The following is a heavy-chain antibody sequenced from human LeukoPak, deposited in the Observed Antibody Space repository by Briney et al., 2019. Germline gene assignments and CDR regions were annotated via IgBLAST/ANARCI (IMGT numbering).Heavy chain of an antibody. CDR3: ASTEYSSSSYPDYYYGMDV. CDR1: GFTVSSNY. J-gene: IGHJ6*02. D-gene: IGHD6-13*01. CDR2: IYSGGST. V-gene: IGHV3-53*01. Sequence: GGSLRLSCAASGFTVSSNYMSWVRQAPGKGLEWVSVIYSGGSTYYAGSVKGRFTISRDNSKNTLYLQMNSLRAEDTAVYYCASTEYSSSSYPDYYYGMDVWGQGTTVTVSS.